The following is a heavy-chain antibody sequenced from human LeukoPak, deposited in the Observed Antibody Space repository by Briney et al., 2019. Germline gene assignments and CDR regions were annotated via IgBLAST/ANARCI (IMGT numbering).Heavy chain of an antibody. CDR2: IIPIFGTA. V-gene: IGHV1-69*01. CDR3: AREPATYQPNWFDP. D-gene: IGHD2-2*01. CDR1: GGTFSSYA. Sequence: SVTVSCTASGGTFSSYAISWVRQAPGQGLEWMGGIIPIFGTANYAQKFQGRVTITADESTSTAYMELSSLRSEDTAVYYCAREPATYQPNWFDPWGQGTLVTVSS. J-gene: IGHJ5*02.